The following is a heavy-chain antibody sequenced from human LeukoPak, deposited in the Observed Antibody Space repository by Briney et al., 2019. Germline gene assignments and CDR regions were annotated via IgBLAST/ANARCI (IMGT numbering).Heavy chain of an antibody. Sequence: GGSLRLSCAASGFTFSSYGMHWVRQAPGKGLEWVAVIWYDGSNKYYADSVEGRFTISRDNSKNTLYLQMNSLRAEDTAVYYCASTSGWYEPIDYWGQGTLVTVSS. CDR1: GFTFSSYG. D-gene: IGHD6-19*01. V-gene: IGHV3-33*01. J-gene: IGHJ4*02. CDR2: IWYDGSNK. CDR3: ASTSGWYEPIDY.